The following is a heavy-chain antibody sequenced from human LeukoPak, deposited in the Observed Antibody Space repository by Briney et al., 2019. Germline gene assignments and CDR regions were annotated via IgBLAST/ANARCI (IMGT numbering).Heavy chain of an antibody. D-gene: IGHD2-21*02. CDR2: INHSGST. CDR1: GGSFSGYY. CDR3: ARGRGDCLDY. J-gene: IGHJ4*02. V-gene: IGHV4-34*01. Sequence: PSETLSLICAVYGGSFSGYYWSWIRQPPGKGLEWIGEINHSGSTNYNPSLKSRVTISVDTSKNQFSLKLSSVTAADTAVYYCARGRGDCLDYWGQGTLVTVSS.